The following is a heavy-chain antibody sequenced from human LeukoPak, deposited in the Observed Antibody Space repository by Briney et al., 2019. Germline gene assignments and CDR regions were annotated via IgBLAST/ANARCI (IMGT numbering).Heavy chain of an antibody. V-gene: IGHV3-21*01. CDR2: ISSSSSYI. CDR1: GCTFSSYT. CDR3: ARVVWGQLTYYFDY. D-gene: IGHD3-16*01. Sequence: GGSLRLSCAASGCTFSSYTMKWVRQTPGKGLEWVSSISSSSSYIYQADSVKGRFTISRDNAKNSLYLQMNSLRAEDTAVYYCARVVWGQLTYYFDYWGQGTLVTVSS. J-gene: IGHJ4*02.